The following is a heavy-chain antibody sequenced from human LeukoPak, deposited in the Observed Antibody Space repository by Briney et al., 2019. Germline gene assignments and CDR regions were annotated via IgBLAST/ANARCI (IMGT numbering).Heavy chain of an antibody. V-gene: IGHV3-66*01. Sequence: GGSLRLSCAASGFTVSSNYMSWVRQAPGKGLEWVSVIYSGGSTYYADSVKGRFTISRDNSKNTLYLQMNSLRAEDTAVYYCARERSPSWFDPWGQGTLVTVSS. CDR3: ARERSPSWFDP. J-gene: IGHJ5*02. CDR1: GFTVSSNY. D-gene: IGHD5-24*01. CDR2: IYSGGST.